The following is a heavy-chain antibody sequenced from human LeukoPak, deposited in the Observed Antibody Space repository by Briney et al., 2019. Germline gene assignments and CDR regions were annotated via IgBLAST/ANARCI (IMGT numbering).Heavy chain of an antibody. V-gene: IGHV3-53*01. CDR1: GFTVSSSY. Sequence: GGSLGLSCAASGFTVSSSYMSWVRQAPGKGLEWVSVIYSGGTTYYADSVKGRFTISRDNSKNTLYLQMNSLRAEDTAVYYCARDSGSTSWRMDYWGQGTLVTVSS. J-gene: IGHJ4*02. CDR3: ARDSGSTSWRMDY. D-gene: IGHD2-2*01. CDR2: IYSGGTT.